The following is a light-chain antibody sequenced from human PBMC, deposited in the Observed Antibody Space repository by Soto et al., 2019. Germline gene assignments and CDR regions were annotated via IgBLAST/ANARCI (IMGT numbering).Light chain of an antibody. CDR3: MQALQTPR. J-gene: IGKJ3*01. CDR1: QSLLHSNGYNY. Sequence: DIAMTQSPLSLPVTPGEPASISCRSSQSLLHSNGYNYLDWYLQKPGQSPQLLIYLGSNRASGVPDRFSGSGSGTDFTLKISRVEAEDVGVYYCMQALQTPRFGPGTKVDIK. V-gene: IGKV2-28*01. CDR2: LGS.